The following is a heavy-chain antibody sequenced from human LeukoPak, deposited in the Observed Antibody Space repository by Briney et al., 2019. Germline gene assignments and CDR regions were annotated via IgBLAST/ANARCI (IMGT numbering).Heavy chain of an antibody. D-gene: IGHD2-21*01. CDR2: ISSSGSTI. V-gene: IGHV3-11*01. CDR3: AKGKVNHDGALDA. J-gene: IGHJ3*01. Sequence: PGGSLRLSCAASGFTFSDYYMSWISQAPGKGLEWVSYISSSGSTIYYADSVKGRFTISRNNAKKSLYLQMNSLRAEDTAVYYCAKGKVNHDGALDAWGQGTLVTVSS. CDR1: GFTFSDYY.